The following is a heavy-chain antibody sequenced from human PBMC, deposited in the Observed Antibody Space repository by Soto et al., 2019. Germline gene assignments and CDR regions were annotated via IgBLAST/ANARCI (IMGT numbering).Heavy chain of an antibody. J-gene: IGHJ4*02. Sequence: DVQLLEAGGNLVQPGGSLRLSCAASGFTFHNYAMSWVRQAPGKGLEWVSSIYAGGTTRHYADSMKGRFIISRDNSKNTLFLEMNSLTAEDTALYFCAKDLIRGDGYVDFDYWGQGTLVTVSS. CDR3: AKDLIRGDGYVDFDY. D-gene: IGHD3-10*01. V-gene: IGHV3-23*01. CDR2: IYAGGTTR. CDR1: GFTFHNYA.